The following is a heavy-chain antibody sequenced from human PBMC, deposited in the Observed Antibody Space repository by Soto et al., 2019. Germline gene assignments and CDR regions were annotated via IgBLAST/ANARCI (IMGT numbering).Heavy chain of an antibody. V-gene: IGHV4-59*08. D-gene: IGHD2-2*01. CDR2: IYYSGST. Sequence: SETLSLTCTVSGGSISSYYWSWIRQPPGKGLEWIGYIYYSGSTNYNPSLKSRVTISVDTSKNQFSLKLSSVTAADTAVYYCARHVGYCSSTSCCNFDYWGQGTLVTVSS. J-gene: IGHJ4*02. CDR1: GGSISSYY. CDR3: ARHVGYCSSTSCCNFDY.